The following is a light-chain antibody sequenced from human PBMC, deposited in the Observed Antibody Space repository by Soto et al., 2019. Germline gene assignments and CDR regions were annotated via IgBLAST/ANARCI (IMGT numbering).Light chain of an antibody. CDR3: QRYGSSRPWT. V-gene: IGKV3-20*01. CDR2: GAS. CDR1: QSVTSNY. J-gene: IGKJ1*01. Sequence: EIVLTQSPATLSVSPGERATLSCRVIQSVTSNYIAWYQQKPGQAPRLLIYGASSRATGIPDRFSGSGSGTDFTLTISRLEPADFAVYYCQRYGSSRPWTFGQGTKVDI.